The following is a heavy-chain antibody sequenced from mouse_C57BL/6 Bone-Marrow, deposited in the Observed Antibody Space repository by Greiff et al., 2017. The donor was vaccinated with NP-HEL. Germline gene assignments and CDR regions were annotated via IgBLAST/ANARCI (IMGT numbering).Heavy chain of an antibody. D-gene: IGHD2-4*01. CDR2: IYPCSGST. CDR3: GRSDDYWFAY. Sequence: QVQLQQPGAELVKPGASVKMSCKASGYTFTSYWITWVKQRPGQGLEWIGDIYPCSGSTNYNEKFKCKATLTVDTSSSTAYMQLSSLTSEDSAVYNCGRSDDYWFAYWGQGTLVTVSA. V-gene: IGHV1-55*01. J-gene: IGHJ3*01. CDR1: GYTFTSYW.